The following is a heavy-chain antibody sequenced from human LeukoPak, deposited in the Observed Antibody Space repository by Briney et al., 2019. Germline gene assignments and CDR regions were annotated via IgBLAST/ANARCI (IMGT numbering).Heavy chain of an antibody. J-gene: IGHJ4*02. D-gene: IGHD3-22*01. Sequence: GGSLRLSCAASGFTFSSYGMHWVRQAPGKGLEWVAVISYDGSNKYYADSVKGRFTISRDNSKNTLYLQMNSLRAEDTAVYYCAKEVGDHYDSSGYSFDYWGQGTLVTVSS. CDR1: GFTFSSYG. CDR3: AKEVGDHYDSSGYSFDY. CDR2: ISYDGSNK. V-gene: IGHV3-30*18.